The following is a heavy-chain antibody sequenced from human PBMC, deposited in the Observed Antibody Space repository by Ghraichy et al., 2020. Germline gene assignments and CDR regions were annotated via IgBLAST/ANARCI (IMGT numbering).Heavy chain of an antibody. V-gene: IGHV4-34*01. CDR3: ARVSYYDSSGDY. Sequence: SQTLSLTCAVYGGSFSGYYWSWIRQPPGKGLEWIGEINHSGSTNYNPSLKSRVTISVDTSKNQFSLKLSSVTAADTAVYYCARVSYYDSSGDYWGQGTLVTVSS. CDR2: INHSGST. CDR1: GGSFSGYY. D-gene: IGHD3-22*01. J-gene: IGHJ4*02.